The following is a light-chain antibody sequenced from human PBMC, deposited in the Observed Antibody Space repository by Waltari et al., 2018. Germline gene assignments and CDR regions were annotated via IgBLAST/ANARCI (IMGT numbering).Light chain of an antibody. Sequence: QLVLTQSPSASASLGASVKLTCTLSIGHSSYAIAWHQQQPEKGPRYLMKLNSDGSHSKGDWIPDRFSGSSSAAARYLTISSLQSEDEADYYCQTWGTGIRVFGGGTKLTVL. CDR3: QTWGTGIRV. CDR2: LNSDGSH. V-gene: IGLV4-69*01. CDR1: IGHSSYA. J-gene: IGLJ3*02.